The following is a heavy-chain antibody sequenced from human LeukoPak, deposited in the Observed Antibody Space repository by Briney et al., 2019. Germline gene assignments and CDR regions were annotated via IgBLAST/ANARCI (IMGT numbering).Heavy chain of an antibody. CDR3: ARAIEDAHYYYYMDV. V-gene: IGHV4-61*02. CDR2: IYTSGST. D-gene: IGHD2-15*01. CDR1: GGSISSGSYY. Sequence: PSETLSLTCTVSGGSISSGSYYWSWIRQPAGKGLEWIGRIYTSGSTNYNPSLKSRVTISVDTSKNQFSLKLSSVTAADTAVYYCARAIEDAHYYYYMDVWGKGTTVTISS. J-gene: IGHJ6*03.